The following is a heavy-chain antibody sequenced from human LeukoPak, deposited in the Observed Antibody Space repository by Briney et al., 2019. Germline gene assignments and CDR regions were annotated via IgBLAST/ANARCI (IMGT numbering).Heavy chain of an antibody. CDR3: ARVGYCSSTSCLLFDY. V-gene: IGHV4-59*01. CDR2: IYYSGST. Sequence: SETLSLTCAVYGGSFSGYYWSWIRQPPGKGLEWIGYIYYSGSTNYNPSLKSRVTISVDTSKNQFSLKLSSVTAADTAVYYCARVGYCSSTSCLLFDYWGQGTLVTVSS. CDR1: GGSFSGYY. J-gene: IGHJ4*02. D-gene: IGHD2-2*01.